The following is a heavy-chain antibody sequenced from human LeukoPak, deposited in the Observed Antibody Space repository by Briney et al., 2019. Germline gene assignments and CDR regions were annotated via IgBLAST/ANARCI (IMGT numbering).Heavy chain of an antibody. Sequence: PGGSLRLSCAASGFTVSSNYMSWVRQAPGKGLEWVSVIYSGGSTYYADSVKGRFTISRDNSKNTLYLQMNSLRAEDTAVYYCARSGRYCGGGSCYTYFDYWGQGTLVTVSS. CDR1: GFTVSSNY. CDR2: IYSGGST. CDR3: ARSGRYCGGGSCYTYFDY. J-gene: IGHJ4*02. D-gene: IGHD2-15*01. V-gene: IGHV3-53*01.